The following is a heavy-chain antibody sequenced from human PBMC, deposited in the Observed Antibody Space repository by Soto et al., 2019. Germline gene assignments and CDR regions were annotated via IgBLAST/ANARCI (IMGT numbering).Heavy chain of an antibody. CDR3: ARYSPPKKSYDSNPGWFDP. Sequence: QVQLQESGPGQVKPSETLSLTCTVSGGSMNIYYWTWIRQPPGKGLEWIGYVRDTGSTNYNPSLKSRVTISIDTSRNQFSLSLSSVTAADTDVYFCARYSPPKKSYDSNPGWFDPWGQGTLVAVSS. CDR1: GGSMNIYY. D-gene: IGHD3-22*01. CDR2: VRDTGST. V-gene: IGHV4-59*03. J-gene: IGHJ5*02.